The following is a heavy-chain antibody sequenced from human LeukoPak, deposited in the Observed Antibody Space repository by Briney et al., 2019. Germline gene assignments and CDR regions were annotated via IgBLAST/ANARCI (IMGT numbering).Heavy chain of an antibody. CDR3: ARRRDGYNYDY. CDR2: IYYSGST. V-gene: IGHV4-59*01. CDR1: GGSNSSYY. D-gene: IGHD5-24*01. J-gene: IGHJ4*02. Sequence: PSETLSLTCTVSGGSNSSYYWSWIRQPPGKGLEWIGYIYYSGSTNYNPSLKSRVTISVDTSKNQFSLKLSSVTAADTAVYYCARRRDGYNYDYWGQGTLVTVSS.